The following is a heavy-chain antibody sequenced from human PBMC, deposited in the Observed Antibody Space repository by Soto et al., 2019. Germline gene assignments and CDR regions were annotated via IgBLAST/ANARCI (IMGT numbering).Heavy chain of an antibody. Sequence: QVQLVQSGAEVKKPGASVKVSCKASGYTLTSYGISWVRQATGQGLEWMGWISAYNGNTNSAQKLQGRVTMTTDTSMSTADMELRSLRSDDTAVYYCARGGRCRSCYGRDDYWGQGTLVTVSS. D-gene: IGHD6-13*01. CDR2: ISAYNGNT. CDR3: ARGGRCRSCYGRDDY. J-gene: IGHJ4*02. V-gene: IGHV1-18*01. CDR1: GYTLTSYG.